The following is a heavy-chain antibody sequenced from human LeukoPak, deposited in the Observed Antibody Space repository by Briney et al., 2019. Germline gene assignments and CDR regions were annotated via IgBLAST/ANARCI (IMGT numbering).Heavy chain of an antibody. Sequence: GMSLRLSCAASGFTFSSYGMHWVRQAPGKGLEWVAVISYDGSNKYYADSVKGRFTISRDNSKNTLYLQMNSLRAEDTAVYYCANNVDYYDSSGYLDYWGQGTLVTVSS. J-gene: IGHJ4*02. D-gene: IGHD3-22*01. CDR3: ANNVDYYDSSGYLDY. V-gene: IGHV3-30*18. CDR1: GFTFSSYG. CDR2: ISYDGSNK.